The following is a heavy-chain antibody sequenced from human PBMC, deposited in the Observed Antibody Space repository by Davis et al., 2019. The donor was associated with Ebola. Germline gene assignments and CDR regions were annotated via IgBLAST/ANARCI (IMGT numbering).Heavy chain of an antibody. J-gene: IGHJ1*01. CDR1: GFTFSRYG. CDR2: IRYDGSNK. CDR3: AKDGRDVGIVVVPAATTSGAQYFQH. V-gene: IGHV3-30*02. D-gene: IGHD2-2*01. Sequence: PAGSLRLSCAASGFTFSRYGMHWVRQAPGKGLEWVAFIRYDGSNKYYADSVKGRFTISRDNSKNTLYLQMNSLRAEDTAVYYCAKDGRDVGIVVVPAATTSGAQYFQHWGQGTLVTVSS.